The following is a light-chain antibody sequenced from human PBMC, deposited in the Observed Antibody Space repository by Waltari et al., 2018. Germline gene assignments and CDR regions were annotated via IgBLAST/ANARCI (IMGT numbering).Light chain of an antibody. CDR1: QDIGHY. Sequence: IVLTQSPGTLSLSPGGRATISCRASQDIGHYLAWYQQKPGQAPRLLIYATSTRAAGIPDRFSGSGSGADFSLTITRLEPEDFAVYYCQHHVRLPATFGQGTKV. CDR2: ATS. CDR3: QHHVRLPAT. J-gene: IGKJ1*01. V-gene: IGKV3-20*01.